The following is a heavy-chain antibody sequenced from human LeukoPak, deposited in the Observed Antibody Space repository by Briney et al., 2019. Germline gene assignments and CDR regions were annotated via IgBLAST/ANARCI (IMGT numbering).Heavy chain of an antibody. CDR3: AKSFSDY. V-gene: IGHV3-23*01. J-gene: IGHJ4*02. CDR2: ISGSGGST. CDR1: GFVVSSNY. Sequence: HPGGSLRLSCAASGFVVSSNYMNWVRQAPGKGLEWVSAISGSGGSTYYADSVKGRFTISRDNSKNTLYLQMNSLRAEDTAVYYCAKSFSDYWGQGTLVTVSS.